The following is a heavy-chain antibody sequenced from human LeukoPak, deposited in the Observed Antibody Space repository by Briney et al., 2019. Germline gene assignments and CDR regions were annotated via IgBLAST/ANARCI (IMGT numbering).Heavy chain of an antibody. V-gene: IGHV4-59*08. CDR2: IYYSGST. CDR3: ARQKEYSSGWYY. CDR1: GGSISSYY. Sequence: SETLSLTCTVSGGSISSYYWSWIRQPPGKGLEWIGYIYYSGSTNYNPSLKSRATISVDTSKNQFSLKLSSVTAADTAVYYCARQKEYSSGWYYWGQGTLVTVSS. J-gene: IGHJ4*02. D-gene: IGHD6-19*01.